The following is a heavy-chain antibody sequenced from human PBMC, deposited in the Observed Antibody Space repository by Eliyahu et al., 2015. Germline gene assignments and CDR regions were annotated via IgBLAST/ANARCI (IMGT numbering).Heavy chain of an antibody. CDR1: GGTFSSYG. Sequence: QVQLVQSGAEXKKPGSSVKVSCXASGGTFSSYGITWVRQAPGQGLEWMGGIIPIFGTANYAQKFQGRVTITADISTSTAYMELSSLRSDDTAVYYCARGVLRFLEWSDDTFDIWGQGTMVTVSS. J-gene: IGHJ3*02. CDR2: IIPIFGTA. CDR3: ARGVLRFLEWSDDTFDI. D-gene: IGHD3-3*01. V-gene: IGHV1-69*06.